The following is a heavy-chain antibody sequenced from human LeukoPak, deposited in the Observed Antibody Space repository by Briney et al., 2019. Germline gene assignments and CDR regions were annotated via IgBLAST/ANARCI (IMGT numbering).Heavy chain of an antibody. J-gene: IGHJ4*02. CDR3: AKATGSGSYGPHFDY. V-gene: IGHV3-9*01. D-gene: IGHD1-26*01. Sequence: GGSLRLSCAASGFTFDDYAMHWVRQAPGKGLEWVSGISWNSGSIGYADSVKGRFTISRDNAENSLYLQMNSLRAEDTALYYCAKATGSGSYGPHFDYWGQGTLVTVSS. CDR2: ISWNSGSI. CDR1: GFTFDDYA.